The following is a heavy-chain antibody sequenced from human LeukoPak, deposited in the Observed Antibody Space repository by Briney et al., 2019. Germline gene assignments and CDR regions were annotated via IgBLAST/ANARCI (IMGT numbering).Heavy chain of an antibody. V-gene: IGHV3-48*03. CDR2: ICDSGRTI. Sequence: PGGSLRLSCATSGFSFSTQEMTWVRQAPGKGLEWVSYICDSGRTIYYADSVKGRFTISRDNAKNSVYLQMNNLRAEDTAVYYCARDRLGDYDHSGYYDKWGQGTLVTVSS. CDR1: GFSFSTQE. CDR3: ARDRLGDYDHSGYYDK. D-gene: IGHD3-22*01. J-gene: IGHJ4*02.